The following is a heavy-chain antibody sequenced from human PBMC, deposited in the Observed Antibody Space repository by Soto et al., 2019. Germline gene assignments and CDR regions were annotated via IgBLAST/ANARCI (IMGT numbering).Heavy chain of an antibody. J-gene: IGHJ5*02. V-gene: IGHV5-51*01. CDR2: IYPGDSDT. D-gene: IGHD5-12*01. CDR3: ARQATITGWFDP. CDR1: GYSFTSYW. Sequence: RGESLKLSCKGSGYSFTSYWIVWVRQMRGKGLEWMEIIYPGDSDTRYSPSFQGQVPISADKSISTAYLQWSSLKASDTAMYYCARQATITGWFDPWGQGTLVTVYS.